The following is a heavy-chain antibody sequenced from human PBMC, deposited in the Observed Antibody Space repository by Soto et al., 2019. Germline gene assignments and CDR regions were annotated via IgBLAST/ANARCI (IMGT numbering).Heavy chain of an antibody. J-gene: IGHJ4*02. CDR3: ASGIQLWLRRINNGYSG. CDR2: IIPMFGTA. Sequence: SVKVSCKAPGGTFSTYAISWVRQAPGQGLEWMGGIIPMFGTANYAQRFQDRVTITADESTNTIYMELSSLRSEDTAVYFCASGIQLWLRRINNGYSGWGQGTLVTVSS. V-gene: IGHV1-69*13. D-gene: IGHD5-18*01. CDR1: GGTFSTYA.